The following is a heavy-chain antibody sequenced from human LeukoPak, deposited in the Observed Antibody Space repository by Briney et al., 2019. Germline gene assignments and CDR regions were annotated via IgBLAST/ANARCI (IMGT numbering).Heavy chain of an antibody. CDR1: GYSFTSYW. Sequence: PGESLNISCKGSGYSFTSYWIGWVRQMPGKGLEWMGIIYPGDSDTRYSPSFQGQVTISADKSISTAYLQWSSLKASDTAMYYCARGCDILPGLPPLDYWGQGTLVTVSS. CDR2: IYPGDSDT. V-gene: IGHV5-51*01. D-gene: IGHD3-9*01. CDR3: ARGCDILPGLPPLDY. J-gene: IGHJ4*02.